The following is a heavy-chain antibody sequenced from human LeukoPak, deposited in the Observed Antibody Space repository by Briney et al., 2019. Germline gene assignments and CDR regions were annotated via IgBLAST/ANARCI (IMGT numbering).Heavy chain of an antibody. CDR3: ARDAIEAGLYFDL. J-gene: IGHJ4*01. CDR2: IKYNGSEK. D-gene: IGHD6-13*01. Sequence: GGSLRLSCAVSGFTFSNYWMNCVRQAPGKGLEWVASIKYNGSEKSSVDSVKGRFAISRDNAKNSLYLKMSSLRAEDTAVYYCARDAIEAGLYFDLWGQGTLVTVSS. V-gene: IGHV3-7*01. CDR1: GFTFSNYW.